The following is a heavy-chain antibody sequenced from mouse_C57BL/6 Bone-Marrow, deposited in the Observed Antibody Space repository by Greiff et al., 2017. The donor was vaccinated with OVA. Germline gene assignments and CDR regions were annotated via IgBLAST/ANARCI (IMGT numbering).Heavy chain of an antibody. D-gene: IGHD1-1*01. CDR3: ARRDYYGRDYAMDY. CDR1: GYTFTSYW. J-gene: IGHJ4*01. CDR2: IDPSDSYT. Sequence: VQLQQPGAELVMPGASVKLSCKASGYTFTSYWMHWVKQRPGQGLEWIGEIDPSDSYTNYNQKFKGKSTLTVDKSSSTAYMQLSSLTSEDSAVYYCARRDYYGRDYAMDYWGKGASVTVSS. V-gene: IGHV1-69*01.